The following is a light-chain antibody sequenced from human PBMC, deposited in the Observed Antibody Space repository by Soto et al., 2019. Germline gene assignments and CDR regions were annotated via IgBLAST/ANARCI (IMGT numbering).Light chain of an antibody. CDR3: IQATHFPHT. CDR2: KVS. V-gene: IGKV2-24*01. J-gene: IGKJ1*01. Sequence: DVVMTQTPLSLPVALGQPASLSCRSSQSLAHSNGNTYLSWLQQRPGQPPRLLIYKVSNRLSGVPDRFTGSGAGTDFTLNISRVEDEDVGVYYSIQATHFPHTFGQATKVEFK. CDR1: QSLAHSNGNTY.